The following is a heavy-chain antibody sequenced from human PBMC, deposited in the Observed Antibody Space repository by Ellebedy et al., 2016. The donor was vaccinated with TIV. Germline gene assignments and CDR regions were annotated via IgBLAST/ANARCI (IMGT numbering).Heavy chain of an antibody. V-gene: IGHV3-23*01. Sequence: GESLKISCAASGFTFSSYPMTWVRQASGKGLEWVSALSGSGLSTYYADSVKGRFTISRDNSKNTLYLQMNSLRAEDTAIYYCAKDLALVPPANGYFDSWGQGTLVTVSS. J-gene: IGHJ4*02. CDR1: GFTFSSYP. D-gene: IGHD2-2*01. CDR3: AKDLALVPPANGYFDS. CDR2: LSGSGLST.